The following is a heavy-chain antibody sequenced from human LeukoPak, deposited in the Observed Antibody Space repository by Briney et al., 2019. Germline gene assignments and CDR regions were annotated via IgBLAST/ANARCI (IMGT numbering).Heavy chain of an antibody. CDR1: GFTFSRYY. CDR2: ISDSSDTI. J-gene: IGHJ4*02. D-gene: IGHD1-26*01. CDR3: AKDATPSTILYYFDY. Sequence: PGGSLRLSCAASGFTFSRYYMYWVRQAPGKGLEGVSFISDSSDTIFYADSVKGRFTISRDNSKNTVYLQMNSLRAEDTAVYYCAKDATPSTILYYFDYWGQGTLVTVSS. V-gene: IGHV3-48*01.